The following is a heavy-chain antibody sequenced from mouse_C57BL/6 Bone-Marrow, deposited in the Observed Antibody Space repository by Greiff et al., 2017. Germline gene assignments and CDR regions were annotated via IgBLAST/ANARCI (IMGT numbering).Heavy chain of an antibody. CDR2: IDPSDSYT. J-gene: IGHJ2*01. CDR3: ARRHYGSSYRGFFDY. CDR1: GYTFTSYW. V-gene: IGHV1-69*01. D-gene: IGHD1-1*01. Sequence: QVQLKQPGAELVLPGASVKLSCKASGYTFTSYWMHWVKQRPGQGLEWIGEIDPSDSYTNYNQKFKGKSTLTVDKASSTAYMQLSSLTSEDSSVYYCARRHYGSSYRGFFDYWGQGTTLTVSS.